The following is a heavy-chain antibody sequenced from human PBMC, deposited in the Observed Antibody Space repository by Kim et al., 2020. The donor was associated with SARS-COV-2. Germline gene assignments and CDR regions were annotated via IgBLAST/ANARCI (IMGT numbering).Heavy chain of an antibody. CDR1: GYSISSGYY. V-gene: IGHV4-38-2*02. CDR2: IYHSGST. D-gene: IGHD3-16*01. CDR3: ARAGTGGAPPEDY. Sequence: SETLSLTCTVSGYSISSGYYWGWIRQPPGKGLEWIGSIYHSGSTYYNPSLKSRVTISVDTSKNQFSLKLSSVTAADTAVYYCARAGTGGAPPEDYWGQGTLVTVSS. J-gene: IGHJ4*02.